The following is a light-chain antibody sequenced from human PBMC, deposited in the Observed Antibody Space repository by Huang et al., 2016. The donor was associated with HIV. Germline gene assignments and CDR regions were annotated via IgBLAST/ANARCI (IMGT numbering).Light chain of an antibody. CDR1: RSVSTN. CDR2: WSS. Sequence: EIVMTQSPATLSVSPGQRVTLSCRANRSVSTNLAWYQQRHGQAPRLLIDWSSTRAPGIPALFSGSGSGTDFSLTISSLQSEDFALYYCHQYNNWLLSFGGGTRV. J-gene: IGKJ4*01. CDR3: HQYNNWLLS. V-gene: IGKV3-15*01.